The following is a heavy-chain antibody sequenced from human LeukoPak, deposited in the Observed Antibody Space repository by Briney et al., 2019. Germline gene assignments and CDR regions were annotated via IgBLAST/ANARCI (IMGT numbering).Heavy chain of an antibody. CDR1: GGTFSSYA. Sequence: ASVKDSCKASGGTFSSYAISWVRQAPGQGLEWMGWMNPNSGNTGYAQKFQGRVTITRNTSISTAYMELSSLRSEDTAVCYCARAHKGWLRLNYYMDVWGKGTTVTVSS. J-gene: IGHJ6*03. D-gene: IGHD5-12*01. CDR2: MNPNSGNT. V-gene: IGHV1-8*03. CDR3: ARAHKGWLRLNYYMDV.